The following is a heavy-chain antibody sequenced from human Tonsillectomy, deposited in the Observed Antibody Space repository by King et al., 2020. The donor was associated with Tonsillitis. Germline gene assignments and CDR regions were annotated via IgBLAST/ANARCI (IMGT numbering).Heavy chain of an antibody. D-gene: IGHD1-1*01. V-gene: IGHV3-33*08. CDR1: GFTFSSYG. CDR3: AGKNDWYFDL. CDR2: IWYDGSNR. Sequence: HVQLVESGGGVVQPGRSLRLSCVVSGFTFSSYGMHWVRQAPGKGLEWVAVIWYDGSNRDYVDSVKGRFTISRDDSKNTLYLQMNSLRAEDTAVYYCAGKNDWYFDLWGRGTLVTVSS. J-gene: IGHJ2*01.